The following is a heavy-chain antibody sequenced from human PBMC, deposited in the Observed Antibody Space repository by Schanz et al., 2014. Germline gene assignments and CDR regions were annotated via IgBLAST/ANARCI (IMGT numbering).Heavy chain of an antibody. CDR1: GFTFSTST. J-gene: IGHJ5*01. CDR2: FNDGGVNK. Sequence: EVQLVESGGGLVKPGGSLRLSCAASGFTFSTSTMHWVRQAPGKGLEWVSSFNDGGVNKYYADSVKGRFTISRDNSKNTLYLQMNSLRAEDTAVYYCAKTPREYCNYDNCPNWFDSWGQGTLVTASS. CDR3: AKTPREYCNYDNCPNWFDS. V-gene: IGHV3-23*04. D-gene: IGHD2-15*01.